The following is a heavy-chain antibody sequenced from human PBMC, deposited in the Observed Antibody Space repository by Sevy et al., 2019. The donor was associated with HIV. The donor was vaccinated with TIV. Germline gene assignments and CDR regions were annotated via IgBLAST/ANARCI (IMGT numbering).Heavy chain of an antibody. CDR2: IYPGDFDT. CDR3: ARQSTRRVDY. CDR1: GYSFPNYW. J-gene: IGHJ4*02. V-gene: IGHV5-51*01. Sequence: ASVKVSCKVSGYSFPNYWIGWVRQIPGRGLEWMGIIYPGDFDTRYSPSFQGQVTISADKSISTAYLQWSSLKASDTAMYYCARQSTRRVDYWGQGTLVTVSS. D-gene: IGHD6-6*01.